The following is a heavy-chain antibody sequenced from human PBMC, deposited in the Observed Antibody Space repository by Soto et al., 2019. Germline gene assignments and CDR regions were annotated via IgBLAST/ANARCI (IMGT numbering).Heavy chain of an antibody. J-gene: IGHJ4*02. CDR1: NYSISSGYH. CDR3: VRGKVNFDF. Sequence: SETLSLTCIVCNYSISSGYHWGWIRQPPGKGLEGIGTIYQSGNTYQNPSLKSRVILSIDTSKNQFSLNLRNVTAADTAVYYCVRGKVNFDFWGKGILVTVSS. CDR2: IYQSGNT. V-gene: IGHV4-38-2*02.